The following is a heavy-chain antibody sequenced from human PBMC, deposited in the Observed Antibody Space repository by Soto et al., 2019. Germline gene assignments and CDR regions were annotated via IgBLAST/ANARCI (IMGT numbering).Heavy chain of an antibody. CDR3: ARLPYGSGNRYYYGMDV. CDR2: INHSGST. Sequence: PSETLSLTCAVYGGSFSGYYWSWIRQPPGKGLEWIGEINHSGSTNYNPSLKSRVTISVDTSKNQFSLKLSSVTAADTAVYYCARLPYGSGNRYYYGMDVWGQGTTVTVSS. V-gene: IGHV4-34*01. J-gene: IGHJ6*02. CDR1: GGSFSGYY. D-gene: IGHD3-10*01.